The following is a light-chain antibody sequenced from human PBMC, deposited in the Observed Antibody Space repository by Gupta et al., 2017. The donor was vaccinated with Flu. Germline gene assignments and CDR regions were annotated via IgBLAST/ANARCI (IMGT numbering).Light chain of an antibody. CDR1: QSISSW. CDR2: EVS. CDR3: QQYDSYPWT. Sequence: PSTRSASVGDRVTITCRASQSISSWLAWYQQKPGKAPKLLIYEVSSLESGVPSRFSGSGSGTEFTLTISSLQPDDFATYYCQQYDSYPWTFGQGTKVEI. J-gene: IGKJ1*01. V-gene: IGKV1-5*03.